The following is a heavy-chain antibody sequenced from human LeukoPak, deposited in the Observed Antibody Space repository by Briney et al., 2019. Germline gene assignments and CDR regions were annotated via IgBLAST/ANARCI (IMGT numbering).Heavy chain of an antibody. D-gene: IGHD2-15*01. CDR1: GYTFTSYA. V-gene: IGHV1-2*02. Sequence: ASVKVSCKASGYTFTSYAMNWVRQAPGQGLEWMGWINPKSGGTNYAQKFQGRVTMTRDTSINTAYMELSSLRFDDTAVYYCARDSCSGGSCYDYWGQGTLVTVSS. J-gene: IGHJ4*02. CDR3: ARDSCSGGSCYDY. CDR2: INPKSGGT.